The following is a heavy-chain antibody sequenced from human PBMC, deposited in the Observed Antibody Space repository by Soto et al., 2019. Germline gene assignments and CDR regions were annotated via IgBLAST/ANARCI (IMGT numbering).Heavy chain of an antibody. CDR2: ISYDGSNK. Sequence: PGGSLRLSCAASGFTFSSYAMHWVRQAPGKGLEWVAVISYDGSNKYYADSVKGRFTISRDNSKNTLYLQMNSLRAEDTAVYYCARGTDITVIYFDYWGQGTLVTVSS. CDR1: GFTFSSYA. D-gene: IGHD3-16*02. V-gene: IGHV3-30-3*01. CDR3: ARGTDITVIYFDY. J-gene: IGHJ4*02.